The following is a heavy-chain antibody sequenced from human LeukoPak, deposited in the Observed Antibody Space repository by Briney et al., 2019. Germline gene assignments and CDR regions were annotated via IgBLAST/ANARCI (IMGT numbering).Heavy chain of an antibody. CDR2: ISGSGGST. CDR3: APLGVTTWLDY. J-gene: IGHJ4*02. CDR1: GFTFSSYA. V-gene: IGHV3-23*01. Sequence: GGPLRLSCAASGFTFSSYAMSWVRQAPGKGLEWVSAISGSGGSTYYADSVKGRFAISRDNSKNTLYLQMNSLRAEDTAVYYCAPLGVTTWLDYWGQGTLVTVSS. D-gene: IGHD4-17*01.